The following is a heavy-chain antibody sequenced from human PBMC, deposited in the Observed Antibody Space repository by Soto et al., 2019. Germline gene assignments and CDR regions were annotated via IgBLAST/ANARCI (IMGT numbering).Heavy chain of an antibody. CDR3: ARDRAGGCGGDCYSGY. CDR2: INPNSGGT. V-gene: IGHV1-2*02. D-gene: IGHD2-21*02. CDR1: GYTFTGYY. J-gene: IGHJ4*02. Sequence: QVQLVQSGAEVKKPGASVKVSCKASGYTFTGYYMHWVRQAPGQGLEWMGWINPNSGGTNYAQKCQGRVTRTRDTSISTAYMELSRLRSDDTAVYYCARDRAGGCGGDCYSGYWGQGTLVTVSS.